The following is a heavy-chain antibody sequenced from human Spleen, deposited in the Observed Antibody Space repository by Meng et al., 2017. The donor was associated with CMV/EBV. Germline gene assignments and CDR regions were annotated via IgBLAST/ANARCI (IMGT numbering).Heavy chain of an antibody. CDR3: ARGRGDYDLWSGYYHYFYGLDV. CDR2: ISSDGSST. CDR1: GFTFSSYW. Sequence: GESLKISCAASGFTFSSYWMHWVRQAPGKGLVWVSRISSDGSSTSYADSVKGRFTISRDNAKNTLYLQMSSLRAEDTAVYYCARGRGDYDLWSGYYHYFYGLDVWGQGTTVTVSS. J-gene: IGHJ6*02. V-gene: IGHV3-74*01. D-gene: IGHD3-3*01.